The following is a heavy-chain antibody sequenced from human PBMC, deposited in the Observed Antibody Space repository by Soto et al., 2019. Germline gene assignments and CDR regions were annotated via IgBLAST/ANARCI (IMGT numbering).Heavy chain of an antibody. J-gene: IGHJ4*02. D-gene: IGHD3-22*01. CDR3: ARGWGYDSNDYYYAY. CDR1: GGTFSRHA. Sequence: QVQLVQSGAEVRKPGSSVKVSCKASGGTFSRHAISWVRQAPGQGLEWMGGIIPIFGTANHAQKFQGRDTIIADESTSTVYMELGSLRSEDTAMYYCARGWGYDSNDYYYAYWGQGTLVIVSS. CDR2: IIPIFGTA. V-gene: IGHV1-69*01.